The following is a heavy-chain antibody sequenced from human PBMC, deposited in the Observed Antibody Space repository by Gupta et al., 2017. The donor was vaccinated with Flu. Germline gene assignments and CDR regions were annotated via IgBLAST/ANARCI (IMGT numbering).Heavy chain of an antibody. D-gene: IGHD5-24*01. CDR3: AGGVGYAAFDF. Sequence: QLQLQVSGPGRVKPAGTLSLSCTVSGGSITQDQCYSALVRQAPGHSLEWIGINYYSGTSYYNPSLRSLATRALDKSRIQFSLKVWSVTAADTAVYYCAGGVGYAAFDFWGQGSLVSVSS. V-gene: IGHV4-39*01. CDR2: NYYSGTS. J-gene: IGHJ4*02. CDR1: GGSITQDQCY.